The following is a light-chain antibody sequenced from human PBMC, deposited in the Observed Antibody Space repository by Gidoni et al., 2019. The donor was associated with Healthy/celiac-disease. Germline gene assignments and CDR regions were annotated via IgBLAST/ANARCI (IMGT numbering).Light chain of an antibody. CDR1: QSISSY. J-gene: IGKJ2*01. V-gene: IGKV1-39*01. Sequence: DIQMTQSPSSLSASVGDRVTITCRAIQSISSYLNWYQQKPGKAPKLLIYAASSLQSGVPSRFSGSGSGTDFNLTISSLQPEDFATDYCQQSYSTPYTFGQGTKLEIK. CDR3: QQSYSTPYT. CDR2: AAS.